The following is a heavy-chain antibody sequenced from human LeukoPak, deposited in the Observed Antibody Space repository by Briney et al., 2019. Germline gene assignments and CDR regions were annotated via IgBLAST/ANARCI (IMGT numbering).Heavy chain of an antibody. CDR3: ARACSGGSCYSGENWFDP. V-gene: IGHV1-2*02. Sequence: ASVKVSCKASGYSFTGHYMHWVRQAPGQGLEWMGWINPKSGGTNYAQKFQGRVTMTRDTSISTAYMDMSSLRSDDTAVYYCARACSGGSCYSGENWFDPWGQGTLVTVSS. J-gene: IGHJ5*02. CDR2: INPKSGGT. D-gene: IGHD2-15*01. CDR1: GYSFTGHY.